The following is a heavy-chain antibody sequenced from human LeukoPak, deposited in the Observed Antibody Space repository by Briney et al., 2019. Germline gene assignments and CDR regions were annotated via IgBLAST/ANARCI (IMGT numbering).Heavy chain of an antibody. Sequence: SETLSLTCAVYGGSFSGYYWSWIRQPPGKGLEWIGEINHSGSTNYNPSLKSRVTISVDTSKNQFSLKLSSVTAADTAVYYCARVPLFYDYVWGSYRYNWFDPRGQGTLVTVSS. CDR1: GGSFSGYY. J-gene: IGHJ5*02. V-gene: IGHV4-34*01. D-gene: IGHD3-16*02. CDR2: INHSGST. CDR3: ARVPLFYDYVWGSYRYNWFDP.